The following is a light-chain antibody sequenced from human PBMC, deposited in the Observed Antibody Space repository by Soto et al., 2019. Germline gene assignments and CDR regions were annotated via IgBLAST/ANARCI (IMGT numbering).Light chain of an antibody. CDR1: SSNIGANYN. J-gene: IGLJ2*01. CDR3: QSYDSSLSVL. Sequence: QSVLTQSPSVSGAPGQRVTISCTGSSSNIGANYNVHWYQQLPGTAPKLLIYGNSNPPSGVPDRFSGSKSGTSASLAITGLQAEDEADYYCQSYDSSLSVLFGGGTKLTVL. V-gene: IGLV1-40*01. CDR2: GNS.